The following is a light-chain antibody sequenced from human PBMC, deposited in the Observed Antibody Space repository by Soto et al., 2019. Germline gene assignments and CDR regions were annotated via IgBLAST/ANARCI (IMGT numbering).Light chain of an antibody. V-gene: IGLV2-8*01. Sequence: QSVLTQPPSASGSLGQSVTISCTGSSSDVGYYDYVAWYQQHPDKAPKVIIYEVTKRPSGVPDRFSGSKSGNTASLTVSGLQAEDEADYYCNSYAGTYVVFDGGTKVTVL. CDR3: NSYAGTYVV. CDR2: EVT. CDR1: SSDVGYYDY. J-gene: IGLJ2*01.